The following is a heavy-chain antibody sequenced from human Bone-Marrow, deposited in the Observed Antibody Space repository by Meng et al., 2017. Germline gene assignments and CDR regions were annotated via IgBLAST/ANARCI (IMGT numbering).Heavy chain of an antibody. CDR3: ARDDNLLYYDSSGSSFSYAFDI. V-gene: IGHV4-39*07. D-gene: IGHD3-22*01. Sequence: SETLSPTCTVAGGSISSSSYYWGWIRQPPGKGLEWIGSIYYSGSTYYNPSLKSRVTISVDTSKNQFSLKLSSVTAADTAVYYCARDDNLLYYDSSGSSFSYAFDIWGQGTMVTVSS. J-gene: IGHJ3*02. CDR2: IYYSGST. CDR1: GGSISSSSYY.